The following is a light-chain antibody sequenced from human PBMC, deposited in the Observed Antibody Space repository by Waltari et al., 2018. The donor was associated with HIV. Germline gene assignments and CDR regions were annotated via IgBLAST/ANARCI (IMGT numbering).Light chain of an antibody. Sequence: DIVMTQFPDSLAVSLGETATINFKSSQSVLDSSSNKNWLTWYQHKPGQPPKVLIDWASTRQSGVPDRFSGSGSGTDFTLTISSLQAEDVAVYYCQQHYGRPNTFGQGTKVEIK. CDR1: QSVLDSSSNKNW. CDR3: QQHYGRPNT. V-gene: IGKV4-1*01. CDR2: WAS. J-gene: IGKJ2*01.